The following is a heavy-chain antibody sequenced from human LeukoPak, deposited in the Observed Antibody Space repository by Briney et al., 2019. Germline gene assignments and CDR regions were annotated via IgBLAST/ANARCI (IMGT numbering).Heavy chain of an antibody. D-gene: IGHD3-3*01. CDR1: GFTFSSYW. CDR3: AKDYTPITIFGVVLD. CDR2: IKSDGSST. J-gene: IGHJ4*02. V-gene: IGHV3-74*01. Sequence: GGSLRLSCTASGFTFSSYWMHWVRQVPGKGLVWVSLIKSDGSSTNYADSVKGRFTISRDNSKNTLYLQMNSLRAEGTAVYYCAKDYTPITIFGVVLDWGQGTLVTVSS.